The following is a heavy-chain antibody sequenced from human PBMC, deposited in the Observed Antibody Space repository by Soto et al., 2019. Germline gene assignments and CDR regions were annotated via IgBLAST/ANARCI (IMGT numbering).Heavy chain of an antibody. Sequence: ASVNVSCKASGYTFTGYYFHWVRLAPGQGLQCVGWINPSSGDTNYTQKFQGRVTMTRDTAISTVYMELSSLRSDDTAVYYCARVLAPSFDYWTGFDYWGQGSLVTVSS. D-gene: IGHD3-3*01. J-gene: IGHJ4*02. V-gene: IGHV1-2*02. CDR2: INPSSGDT. CDR3: ARVLAPSFDYWTGFDY. CDR1: GYTFTGYY.